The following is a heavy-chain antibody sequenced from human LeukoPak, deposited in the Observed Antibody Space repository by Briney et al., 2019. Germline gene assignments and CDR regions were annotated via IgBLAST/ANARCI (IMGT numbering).Heavy chain of an antibody. J-gene: IGHJ4*02. Sequence: PGGSLRLSCAASGFTFSSYGMHWVRQAPGKGLEWVAFIRYDGNNKYYADSVKGRFTISRDNSKNTLFLQMNSLRPEDTAVYYCAKVRESSSSSLYYLAYWGQGTLVAVSS. CDR2: IRYDGNNK. CDR3: AKVRESSSSSLYYLAY. D-gene: IGHD6-6*01. V-gene: IGHV3-30*02. CDR1: GFTFSSYG.